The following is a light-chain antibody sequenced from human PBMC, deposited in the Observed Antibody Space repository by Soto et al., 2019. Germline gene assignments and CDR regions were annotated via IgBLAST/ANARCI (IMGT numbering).Light chain of an antibody. CDR1: RSISSRH. V-gene: IGKV3-15*01. J-gene: IGKJ5*01. CDR2: GAS. Sequence: EIVMTQSPATLSVSPGERATLSCRASRSISSRHLAWYQQKPGQAPRLLIYGASTRATGIPARFSGSGSGTEFTLTISSPQSEDFALYYCQQHDDWPLTFGQGTRLEIK. CDR3: QQHDDWPLT.